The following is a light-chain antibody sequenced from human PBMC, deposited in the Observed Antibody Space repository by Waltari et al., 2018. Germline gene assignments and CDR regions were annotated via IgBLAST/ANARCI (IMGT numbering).Light chain of an antibody. V-gene: IGLV2-23*01. CDR2: EAS. CDR1: SRDVGPYNL. Sequence: QSALTQPASVPGSPGQSISISCIGTSRDVGPYNLVSWYQHHPGKAPKLIVFEASKRHSGVSKLFAGSKAANTASLIISGRQADDEADYYCCSYAGGGSWVFGGGTNVTVI. J-gene: IGLJ3*02. CDR3: CSYAGGGSWV.